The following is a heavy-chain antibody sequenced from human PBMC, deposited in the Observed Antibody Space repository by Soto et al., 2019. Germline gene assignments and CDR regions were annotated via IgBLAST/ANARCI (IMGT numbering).Heavy chain of an antibody. D-gene: IGHD3-9*01. V-gene: IGHV3-30*18. CDR2: ISYDGSNK. J-gene: IGHJ6*03. CDR3: AKTSFEAYYYYYMDV. Sequence: GGSLRLSCAASGFTFSSYGMHWVRQAPGKGLEWVAVISYDGSNKYYADSVKGRFTISRDNSKNTLYLQMNSLRAEDTAVYYCAKTSFEAYYYYYMDVWGKGTTVTVSS. CDR1: GFTFSSYG.